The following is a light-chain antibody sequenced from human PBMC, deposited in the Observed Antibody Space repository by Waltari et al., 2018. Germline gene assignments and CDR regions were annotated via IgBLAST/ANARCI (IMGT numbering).Light chain of an antibody. CDR1: QSISRF. J-gene: IGKJ1*01. Sequence: EIMLTQSPGTLSLSPGERATLSCRASQSISRFLAWYQQKPGQAPRLIIYDASTRATGIPDRFSGSGSGTDFSLTISRLEPEDIAVYYCQKYGSLPATFGQGTKVEIK. CDR3: QKYGSLPAT. V-gene: IGKV3-20*01. CDR2: DAS.